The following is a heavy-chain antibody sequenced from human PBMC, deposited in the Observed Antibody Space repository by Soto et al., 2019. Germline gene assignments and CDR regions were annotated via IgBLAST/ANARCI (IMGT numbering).Heavy chain of an antibody. V-gene: IGHV1-69*12. CDR2: IIPRFAAP. CDR3: ARDRVMRGNAYYYGMDV. CDR1: GGTFSSFA. Sequence: QVLLVQSGAEVKKPGSSVKVSCKTSGGTFSSFAISWVRLAPGHGLEWMGVIIPRFAAPTYAQKFQGRVSITADESTRTADMELSGLRSDDTAVYYCARDRVMRGNAYYYGMDVWGQGTTVTVS. J-gene: IGHJ6*02. D-gene: IGHD2-21*01.